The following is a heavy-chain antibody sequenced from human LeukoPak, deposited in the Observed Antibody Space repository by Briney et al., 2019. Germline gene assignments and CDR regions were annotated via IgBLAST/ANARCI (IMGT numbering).Heavy chain of an antibody. V-gene: IGHV3-21*01. CDR1: GFTFGSYS. D-gene: IGHD4-11*01. Sequence: GGSLRLSCAASGFTFGSYSMNWVRQAPGKGLEWVSSISSSSSYIYYADSVKGRFTISRDNAKNSLYLQMNSLRAEDTAVYYCARAAPIYSNYYYYGMDVWGQGTTVTVSS. J-gene: IGHJ6*02. CDR2: ISSSSSYI. CDR3: ARAAPIYSNYYYYGMDV.